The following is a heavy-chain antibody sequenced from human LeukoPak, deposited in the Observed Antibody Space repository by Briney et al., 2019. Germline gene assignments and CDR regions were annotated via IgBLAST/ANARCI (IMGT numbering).Heavy chain of an antibody. CDR1: DGSFSGHY. CDR2: IDHIGTS. Sequence: ASETLSLTCGVYDGSFSGHYWTWIRQPPGKGLEWIGDIDHIGTSNYNPSLKSRITISVDTSKNQFSLKMSSVTAADTAVYYCARVGEMVSTVIRGYYFDFWGQGTLVTVSS. V-gene: IGHV4-34*01. J-gene: IGHJ4*02. CDR3: ARVGEMVSTVIRGYYFDF. D-gene: IGHD5/OR15-5a*01.